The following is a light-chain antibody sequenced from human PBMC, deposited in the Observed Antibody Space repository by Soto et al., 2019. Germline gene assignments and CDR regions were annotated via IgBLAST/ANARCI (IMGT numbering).Light chain of an antibody. CDR1: SSDVGGYNY. Sequence: QSALTQPASVSGSPGQSITISCTGTSSDVGGYNYVSWYQQHPGKAPKLMIYEVSNRPSGVSNRFSGSKSGNTASVTISGLQADDEADYYCCSYTSSTTYVFGTGTKLTVL. CDR2: EVS. J-gene: IGLJ1*01. V-gene: IGLV2-14*01. CDR3: CSYTSSTTYV.